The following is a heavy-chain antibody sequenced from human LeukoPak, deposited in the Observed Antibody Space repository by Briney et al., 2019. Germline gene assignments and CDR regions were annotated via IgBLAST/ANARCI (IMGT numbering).Heavy chain of an antibody. CDR3: ARAPEYSSSSASAYAFDI. J-gene: IGHJ3*02. Sequence: SETLSLTCTVSGGSISSYYWGRIRQPPGKGLEWIGSIYYSGSTYYNPSLKSRVTISVDTSKNQFSLKLSSVTAADTAVYYCARAPEYSSSSASAYAFDIWGQGTMVTVSS. CDR2: IYYSGST. CDR1: GGSISSYY. D-gene: IGHD6-6*01. V-gene: IGHV4-39*07.